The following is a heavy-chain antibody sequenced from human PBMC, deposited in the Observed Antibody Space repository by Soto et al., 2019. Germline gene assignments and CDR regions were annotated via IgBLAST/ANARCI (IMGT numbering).Heavy chain of an antibody. V-gene: IGHV3-30*18. J-gene: IGHJ4*02. D-gene: IGHD1-26*01. Sequence: QVQLVESGGGVVQPGRSLRLSCAASGFTFSNYGMHWVRQAPGKGLEWVAIISYDGSNTYFADSVKGRFTISRDNYKNTLYLQMNSLRAEDTAVYYCAKDRVGTTYYFDNWGQGTLATVSS. CDR1: GFTFSNYG. CDR2: ISYDGSNT. CDR3: AKDRVGTTYYFDN.